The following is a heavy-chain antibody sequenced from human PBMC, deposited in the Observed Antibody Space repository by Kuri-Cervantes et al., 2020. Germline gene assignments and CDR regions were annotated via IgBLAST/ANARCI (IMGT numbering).Heavy chain of an antibody. CDR1: GFTFSSYG. CDR3: ARERFRADEGTYEN. J-gene: IGHJ4*02. V-gene: IGHV3-30*03. D-gene: IGHD1-1*01. CDR2: ISYDGSNK. Sequence: GESLKISYAASGFTFSSYGMHWVRQAPGKGLEWVAVISYDGSNKYYADSVKGRFTISRDNSKNTLYLQMYSLRAEDTAVYYCARERFRADEGTYENWGQGTLVTVSS.